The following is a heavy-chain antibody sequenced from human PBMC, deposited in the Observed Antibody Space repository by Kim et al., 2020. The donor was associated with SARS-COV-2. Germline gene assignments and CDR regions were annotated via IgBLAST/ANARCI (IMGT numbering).Heavy chain of an antibody. J-gene: IGHJ3*02. D-gene: IGHD1-1*01. V-gene: IGHV3-73*01. CDR2: IRSKANSYAT. Sequence: GGSLRLSCAASGFTFSDSPMHWVRQASGKGLEWVGGIRSKANSYATAYAASVRGRFIISRDDSKNTAYLQMNSLKTEDTAVYYCTRIPGTPFASWGAFD. CDR3: TRIPGTPFASWGAFD. CDR1: GFTFSDSP.